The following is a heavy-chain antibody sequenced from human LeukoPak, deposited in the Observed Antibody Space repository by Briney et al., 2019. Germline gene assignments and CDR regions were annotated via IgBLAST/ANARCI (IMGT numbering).Heavy chain of an antibody. V-gene: IGHV4-59*08. CDR3: ARHGGAYSFDY. D-gene: IGHD4-11*01. Sequence: SETLSLTRTVSGGSISSYYWSWVRQPPGKGLEWIGCIYYIGSTNYNPSLKSRVTISLDTSKNQFSLKLSSVTAADTAVYYCARHGGAYSFDYWGQGTLVTVSS. CDR1: GGSISSYY. CDR2: IYYIGST. J-gene: IGHJ4*02.